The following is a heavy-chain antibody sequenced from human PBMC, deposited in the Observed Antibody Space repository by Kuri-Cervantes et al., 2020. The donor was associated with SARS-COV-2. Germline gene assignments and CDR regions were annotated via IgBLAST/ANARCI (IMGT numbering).Heavy chain of an antibody. V-gene: IGHV3-7*05. D-gene: IGHD1-26*01. CDR2: IKQDGSEK. Sequence: GESLKISCAASGLTFSSYWMSWVRQAPGKGLEWVANIKQDGSEKYYVDSVKGRFTISRDNAKNSLYLQMNSLRAEDTAVYYCARSKVGATTSYFDYWGQGTLVTVSS. CDR1: GLTFSSYW. J-gene: IGHJ4*02. CDR3: ARSKVGATTSYFDY.